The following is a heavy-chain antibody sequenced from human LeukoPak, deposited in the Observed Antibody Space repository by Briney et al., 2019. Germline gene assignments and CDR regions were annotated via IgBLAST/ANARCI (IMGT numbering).Heavy chain of an antibody. CDR2: IEQDGSEK. CDR1: GFIFSSYW. Sequence: PGGSLRLSCTASGFIFSSYWMSWVRQAPGKGLEWVANIEQDGSEKYFVGSVKRRFTISRDNAKNSLYLEMNSLRADDTAAYYCARAVPTYYYAMDVWGQGTTVTVSS. V-gene: IGHV3-7*01. CDR3: ARAVPTYYYAMDV. J-gene: IGHJ6*02.